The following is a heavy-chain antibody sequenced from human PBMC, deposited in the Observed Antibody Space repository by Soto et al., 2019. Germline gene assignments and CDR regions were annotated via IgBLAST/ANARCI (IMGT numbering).Heavy chain of an antibody. CDR1: GGTVASSHW. Sequence: SETLSLTCGVSGGTVASSHWWSWVRQSPGRGLEWIGNVYHTGDTNFNPSLQSRVTFSVDKSNNQFSLRLTSVTAADTAVYFCAREIVTAGGNNYFDPWGPGTLVTISS. CDR3: AREIVTAGGNNYFDP. D-gene: IGHD2-21*02. V-gene: IGHV4-4*02. J-gene: IGHJ5*02. CDR2: VYHTGDT.